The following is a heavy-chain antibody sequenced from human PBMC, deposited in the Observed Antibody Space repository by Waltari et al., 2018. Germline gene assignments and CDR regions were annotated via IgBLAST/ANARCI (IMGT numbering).Heavy chain of an antibody. CDR1: GFTFSNFG. D-gene: IGHD1-1*01. J-gene: IGHJ4*02. CDR3: VRALTTPNDF. Sequence: QVNLVESGGGVVQPGGSLRLSCATSGFTFSNFGMHWVRQAPGKGLEWVALIWFDGSDKFYAGSVRGRFTISGDNSARTLYLQMDSLTADDTAVYYCVRALTTPNDFWGQGTLVTVSS. CDR2: IWFDGSDK. V-gene: IGHV3-33*08.